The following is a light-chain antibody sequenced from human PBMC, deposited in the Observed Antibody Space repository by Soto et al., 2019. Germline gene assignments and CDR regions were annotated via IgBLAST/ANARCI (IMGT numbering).Light chain of an antibody. CDR1: QSVLYSSNNKNY. CDR3: QQCYSIPTT. Sequence: DIVMTQSPDSLAVSLGERATINCKSSQSVLYSSNNKNYLAWYQQKPGQPPKLLIYWASTRQSGVPDRFSGSGSGTDFTLTSSSLQAEDVAVYYCQQCYSIPTTFGGGTRVEIK. CDR2: WAS. J-gene: IGKJ4*01. V-gene: IGKV4-1*01.